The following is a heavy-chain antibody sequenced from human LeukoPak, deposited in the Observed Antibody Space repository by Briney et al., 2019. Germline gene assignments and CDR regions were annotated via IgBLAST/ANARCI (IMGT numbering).Heavy chain of an antibody. CDR3: ATKKYSGYDFDY. CDR2: IYYSGST. V-gene: IGHV4-31*03. CDR1: GXSISSGGDY. Sequence: PSQTLSLTCTVSGXSISSGGDYWSWIRQHPGKGLEWIGYIYYSGSTNYNPSLKSRVTISVDTSKNQFSLKLSSVTAADTAVYYCATKKYSGYDFDYWGQGTLVTVSS. J-gene: IGHJ4*02. D-gene: IGHD5-12*01.